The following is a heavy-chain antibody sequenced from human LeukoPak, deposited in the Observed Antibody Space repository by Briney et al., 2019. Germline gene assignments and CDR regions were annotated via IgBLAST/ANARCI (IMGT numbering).Heavy chain of an antibody. CDR1: GYTFTIYA. D-gene: IGHD3-3*01. CDR3: ARDKSGYYLFDP. V-gene: IGHV1-3*03. CDR2: INAGNGNT. Sequence: ASVKVSCKASGYTFTIYAMHWVRQAPGQRLEWMGWINAGNGNTKYSQEFQGRVTITRDTSASTAYMELSSLRSEDMAVYYCARDKSGYYLFDPWGQGTLVTVSS. J-gene: IGHJ5*02.